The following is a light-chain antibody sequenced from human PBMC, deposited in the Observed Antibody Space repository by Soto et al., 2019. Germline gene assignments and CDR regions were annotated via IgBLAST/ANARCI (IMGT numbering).Light chain of an antibody. CDR2: DAS. Sequence: DTVLTQCTGTLSLSPGERATLSCRASQSFXTYFAWYQQKPGQAPRVLXYDASNRATGSPARLSGSGSGTDFTLTISSLEPEDFAVYYFQQRSNWTRTFGQGTRLEIK. V-gene: IGKV3-11*01. J-gene: IGKJ5*01. CDR1: QSFXTY. CDR3: QQRSNWTRT.